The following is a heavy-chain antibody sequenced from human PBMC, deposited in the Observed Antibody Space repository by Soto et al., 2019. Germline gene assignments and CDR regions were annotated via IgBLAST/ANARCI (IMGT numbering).Heavy chain of an antibody. CDR3: ARGESWAMVRGVRNYPDNWFDP. J-gene: IGHJ5*02. CDR2: IIPILGIA. D-gene: IGHD3-10*01. V-gene: IGHV1-69*02. CDR1: GGTFSSYT. Sequence: ASVKVSCKASGGTFSSYTISWVRQAPGQGLEWMGRIIPILGIANYAQKFQGRVTITADKSTSTAYMELSSLRSEDTAVYYCARGESWAMVRGVRNYPDNWFDPWGQGTLVTVSS.